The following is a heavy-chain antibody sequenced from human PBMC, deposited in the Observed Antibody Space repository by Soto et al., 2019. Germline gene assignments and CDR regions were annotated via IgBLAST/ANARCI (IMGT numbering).Heavy chain of an antibody. CDR1: GFTFSSYG. V-gene: IGHV3-30*03. Sequence: GGSLRLSCAASGFTFSSYGMHWVRQAPGKGLEWVAVISYDGSNKYYADSVKGRFTISRDDSKNTLYLQMNSLRAEDTVVYYCDCGNYFDYWGQGTMVTVSS. CDR2: ISYDGSNK. CDR3: DCGNYFDY. D-gene: IGHD2-21*02. J-gene: IGHJ4*02.